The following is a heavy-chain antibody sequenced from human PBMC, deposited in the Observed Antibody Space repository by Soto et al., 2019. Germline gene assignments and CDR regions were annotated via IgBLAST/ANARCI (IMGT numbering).Heavy chain of an antibody. CDR1: GFTFTTFA. Sequence: PGGSLRLSCAASGFTFTTFAMQWVRQAPGKGLEWVAVITYDGSNKYYADFVKGRLTISRDNLKSTLYLQINSLRAEDTAVYYCARDVHGFVDYWGQGTLVTVSS. J-gene: IGHJ4*02. V-gene: IGHV3-30-3*01. CDR3: ARDVHGFVDY. D-gene: IGHD3-10*01. CDR2: ITYDGSNK.